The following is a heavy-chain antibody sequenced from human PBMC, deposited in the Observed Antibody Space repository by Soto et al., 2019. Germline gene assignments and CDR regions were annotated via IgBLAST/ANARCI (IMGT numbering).Heavy chain of an antibody. J-gene: IGHJ5*02. Sequence: QVQLVQSGAEVKKPGSSVKVACKASGGTLSSYAISWVRQAPGQGLEWMGGIIPIFGTANYAQKFQGRVTITADKPTNTPYMELSSLRSEDPAVYYCARWREIRVVPSAIPGGSDPWGQGTLGTVSS. D-gene: IGHD2-2*02. CDR1: GGTLSSYA. CDR2: IIPIFGTA. CDR3: ARWREIRVVPSAIPGGSDP. V-gene: IGHV1-69*06.